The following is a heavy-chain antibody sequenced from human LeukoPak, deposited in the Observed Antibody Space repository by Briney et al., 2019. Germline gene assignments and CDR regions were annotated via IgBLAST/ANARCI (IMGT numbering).Heavy chain of an antibody. Sequence: GASVKVSCKASGDTFSSYSISWVRQAPGQGREWMGRIIPILGIANYAQKFQGRVTITADKSTSTAYMELSSLTSEDTAVYHCGTRIGGNRDWYFHLGRGGPLVTVYS. D-gene: IGHD4-23*01. V-gene: IGHV1-69*02. J-gene: IGHJ2*01. CDR2: IIPILGIA. CDR3: GTRIGGNRDWYFHL. CDR1: GDTFSSYS.